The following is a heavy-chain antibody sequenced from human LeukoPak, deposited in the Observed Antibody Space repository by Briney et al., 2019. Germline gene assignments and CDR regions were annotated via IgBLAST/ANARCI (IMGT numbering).Heavy chain of an antibody. CDR2: IHYSGST. CDR3: ARVRYGERPYYSDS. J-gene: IGHJ4*02. Sequence: SETLSLTCTVSGGSISSYYWSWIRQPPGKGLEWIGYIHYSGSTNDNPSLKSRVTMSVDTSRSQFSLRLRSVTAADTALYCCARVRYGERPYYSDSWGQGTLVTVSS. D-gene: IGHD4-17*01. V-gene: IGHV4-59*01. CDR1: GGSISSYY.